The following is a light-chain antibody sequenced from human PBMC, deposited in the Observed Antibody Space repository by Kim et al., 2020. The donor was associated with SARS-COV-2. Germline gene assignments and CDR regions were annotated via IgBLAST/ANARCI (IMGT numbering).Light chain of an antibody. V-gene: IGKV3-15*01. CDR2: DSS. CDR1: QSIDRD. Sequence: VMTQSPATLSVSLGDGATLSCRASQSIDRDLAWYQQKPGQPPRLLIYDSSTRAPGIPARFRGSGSGTEFTLTINSLQSEDLAVYYCQHYKAWPPWTLGRGTKLEI. J-gene: IGKJ1*01. CDR3: QHYKAWPPWT.